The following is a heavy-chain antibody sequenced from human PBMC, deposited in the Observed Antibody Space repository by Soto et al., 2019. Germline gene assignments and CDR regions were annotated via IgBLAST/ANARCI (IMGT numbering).Heavy chain of an antibody. CDR3: ARDVGELWLDNWFDP. D-gene: IGHD5-18*01. V-gene: IGHV3-30-3*01. J-gene: IGHJ5*02. Sequence: GGSLRLSCAASGFTFSSYAMHWVRQAPGKGLEWVAVISYDGSNKYYADSVKGRFTISRDNSKNTLYLQMNSLRAEDTAVYYCARDVGELWLDNWFDPWGQGTLVTVSS. CDR1: GFTFSSYA. CDR2: ISYDGSNK.